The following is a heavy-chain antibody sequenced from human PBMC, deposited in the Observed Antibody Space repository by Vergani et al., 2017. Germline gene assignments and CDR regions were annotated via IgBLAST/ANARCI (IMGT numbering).Heavy chain of an antibody. CDR2: IYYSGST. V-gene: IGHV4-39*01. J-gene: IGHJ4*02. CDR3: ARRCIAAAGFNYFDY. Sequence: QVQLQESGPGLVKPSETLSLTCTVSGGSISSSSYYWGWIRQPPGKGLEWIGSIYYSGSTYYNPSLKSRVTISVDTSKNQFSLKLSSVTAADTAVYYCARRCIAAAGFNYFDYWGQGTLVTVSS. D-gene: IGHD6-13*01. CDR1: GGSISSSSYY.